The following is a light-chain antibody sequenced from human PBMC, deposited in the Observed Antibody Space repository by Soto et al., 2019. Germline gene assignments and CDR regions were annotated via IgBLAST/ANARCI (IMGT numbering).Light chain of an antibody. Sequence: DIQMTQSPSTLSASVGDRVTITCRASQSITGWLAWYQQKPGKAPKLLIYKASTLKSGVPSRFSGSGSGTEFTLTISSLQPEDVATYYCQKYNSAPWTFGQGTKVDIK. V-gene: IGKV1-5*03. CDR2: KAS. CDR3: QKYNSAPWT. CDR1: QSITGW. J-gene: IGKJ1*01.